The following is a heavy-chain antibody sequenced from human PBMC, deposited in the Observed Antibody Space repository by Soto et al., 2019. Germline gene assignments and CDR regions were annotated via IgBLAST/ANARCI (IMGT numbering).Heavy chain of an antibody. V-gene: IGHV1-24*01. D-gene: IGHD3-22*01. J-gene: IGHJ5*02. CDR1: GYTLTELS. CDR2: FDPEDGET. CDR3: ASRLLLEARLDP. Sequence: ASVKVSCKVSGYTLTELSMHWVRQAPGKGLEWMGGFDPEDGETIYAQKFQGRVTMTEDTSTDTAYMELSSLRSEDTAVYYCASRLLLEARLDPWGQGTLVTVSS.